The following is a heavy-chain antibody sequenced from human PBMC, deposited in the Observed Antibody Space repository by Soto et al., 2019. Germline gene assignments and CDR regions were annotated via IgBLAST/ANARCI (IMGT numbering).Heavy chain of an antibody. V-gene: IGHV4-31*03. CDR2: IYYSGSA. Sequence: QVQLQESGPGLVKPSQTLSLTCTVSGGSISSGGYYWSWIRQHPGKGLEWVGYIYYSGSAYYNPSLKGRVTLSVDTAKNQFSLKLSSVTAADTAVYYCASSQYCSGGSCYFVRHWGQGTLVTVSS. CDR1: GGSISSGGYY. J-gene: IGHJ1*01. D-gene: IGHD2-15*01. CDR3: ASSQYCSGGSCYFVRH.